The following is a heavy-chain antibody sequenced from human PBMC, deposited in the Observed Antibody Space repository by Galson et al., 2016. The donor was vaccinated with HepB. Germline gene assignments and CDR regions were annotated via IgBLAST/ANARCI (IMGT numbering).Heavy chain of an antibody. J-gene: IGHJ4*03. CDR3: AHGSGYYLNFDY. Sequence: PALVKPTQTLTLTCTFSGFSLRTSGVGVGWIRQPPGKAPEWLAHIYWADTKRYRPSLKSRLTITKGASGRQVVLTLTNMDPLDTATYYCAHGSGYYLNFDYWGQGTMVTVTS. CDR2: IYWADTK. V-gene: IGHV2-5*02. CDR1: GFSLRTSGVG. D-gene: IGHD3-22*01.